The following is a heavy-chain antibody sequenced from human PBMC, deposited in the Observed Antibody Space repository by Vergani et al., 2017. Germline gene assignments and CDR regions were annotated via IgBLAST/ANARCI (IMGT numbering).Heavy chain of an antibody. CDR3: ARESDLWSGPEDYMDV. D-gene: IGHD3-3*01. CDR2: IKQDGSEK. CDR1: VFTLSSYW. J-gene: IGHJ6*03. Sequence: EVQLVESGGGLVQPGGSLRPSSAASVFTLSSYWMSWVRQAPGKGLEWVANIKQDGSEKYYVDSVKGRLTISRDNAKNSLYLQMNSLRAEETAVYYCARESDLWSGPEDYMDVWGK. V-gene: IGHV3-7*01.